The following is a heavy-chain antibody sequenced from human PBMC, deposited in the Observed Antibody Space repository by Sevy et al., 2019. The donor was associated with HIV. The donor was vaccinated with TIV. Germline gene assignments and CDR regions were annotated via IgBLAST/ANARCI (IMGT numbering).Heavy chain of an antibody. D-gene: IGHD3-9*01. CDR2: IFYFGST. Sequence: SETLSLTCSISGGSVSSANDYWTWIRQPPGKGLEWIGNIFYFGSTNYSPSLKSRVSISLDISKMQFSLKLTSVTAADTAVYFCARDQYYDISTGHYAMDVWGQGTTVTVSS. CDR1: GGSVSSANDY. V-gene: IGHV4-61*01. J-gene: IGHJ6*01. CDR3: ARDQYYDISTGHYAMDV.